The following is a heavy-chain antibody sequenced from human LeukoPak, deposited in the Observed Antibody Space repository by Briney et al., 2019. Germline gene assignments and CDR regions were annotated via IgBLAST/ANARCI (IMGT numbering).Heavy chain of an antibody. Sequence: GGSLRLSCAASGFTFSSYGMHWVRQAPGKGLKWVAVIWYDGSNKYYADSVKGRFTISRDNSKNTLYLQMNSLRAEDTAVYYCARDWAVAGPFDYWGQGTLVTVSS. D-gene: IGHD6-19*01. CDR3: ARDWAVAGPFDY. J-gene: IGHJ4*02. V-gene: IGHV3-33*01. CDR1: GFTFSSYG. CDR2: IWYDGSNK.